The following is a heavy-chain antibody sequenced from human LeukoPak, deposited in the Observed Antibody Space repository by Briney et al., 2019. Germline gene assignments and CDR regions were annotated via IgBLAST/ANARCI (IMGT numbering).Heavy chain of an antibody. CDR1: EFSVGSNY. J-gene: IGHJ4*02. Sequence: PGGSLRLSCAASEFSVGSNYMTWVRQAQGKGLEWVANIKQDGSEKYYVDSVKGRFTISRDNARNSLYLQMNSLRAEDTAVYYCARDSDWNDGLDYWGQGTLVTVSS. CDR2: IKQDGSEK. CDR3: ARDSDWNDGLDY. D-gene: IGHD1-1*01. V-gene: IGHV3-7*01.